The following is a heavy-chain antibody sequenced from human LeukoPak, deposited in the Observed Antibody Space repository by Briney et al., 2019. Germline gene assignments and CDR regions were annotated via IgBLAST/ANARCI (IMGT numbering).Heavy chain of an antibody. V-gene: IGHV4-31*03. CDR1: GGSISSGGYY. Sequence: SETLSLTCTVSGGSISSGGYYWSWIRQHPGKGLEWIGYIYYSGSTYYNPSLKSRVTISVDTSKNQFSLKLSSVTAADTAVYYCAREGPRYYDSSSSSEWGQGTLVTVSS. D-gene: IGHD3-22*01. CDR3: AREGPRYYDSSSSSE. J-gene: IGHJ4*02. CDR2: IYYSGST.